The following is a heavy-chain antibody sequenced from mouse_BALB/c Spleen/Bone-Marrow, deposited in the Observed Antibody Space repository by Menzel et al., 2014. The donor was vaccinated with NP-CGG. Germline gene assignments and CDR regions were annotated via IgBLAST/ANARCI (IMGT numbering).Heavy chain of an antibody. CDR2: IDPSDSYT. D-gene: IGHD1-1*01. J-gene: IGHJ4*01. CDR3: TRWGTTVVAYYAMDY. CDR1: GYTFTSYW. V-gene: IGHV1S127*01. Sequence: QVQLQQSGAELVKPGASVEMSCKASGYTFTSYWMHWVKQRPGQGLEWIGVIDPSDSYTSYNQKFKGKATLTVDTSSSTAYMQLSSLTSEDSAVYYCTRWGTTVVAYYAMDYWGQGTSVTVSS.